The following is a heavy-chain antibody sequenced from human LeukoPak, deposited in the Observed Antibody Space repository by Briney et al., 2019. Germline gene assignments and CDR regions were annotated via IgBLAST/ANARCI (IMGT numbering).Heavy chain of an antibody. CDR2: INPNSGGT. J-gene: IGHJ6*02. CDR1: GYTFTGYY. Sequence: RASVKVSCKASGYTFTGYYMHWVRQAPGQGLEWMGQINPNSGGTNYAQKFQGRVTITADESTSTAYMELSSLRSEDTAVYYCASSGSAGYSYGVYYYYGMDVWGQGTTVTVSS. CDR3: ASSGSAGYSYGVYYYYGMDV. V-gene: IGHV1-2*06. D-gene: IGHD5-18*01.